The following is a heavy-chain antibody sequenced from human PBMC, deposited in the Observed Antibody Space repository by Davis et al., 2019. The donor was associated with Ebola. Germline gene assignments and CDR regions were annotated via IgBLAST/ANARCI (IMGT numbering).Heavy chain of an antibody. CDR3: ARVFRGVITS. CDR1: GFTFHTAW. D-gene: IGHD3-10*01. J-gene: IGHJ5*02. Sequence: PGGSLRLSCAASGFTFHTAWMTWVRQAPGKGLEWVGRIESKSGGGTEHYAAPVKGRFIISRDDSINTVYLHMNSLKTEDTAVYYCARVFRGVITSWGQGTLVTVSS. CDR2: IESKSGGGTE. V-gene: IGHV3-15*04.